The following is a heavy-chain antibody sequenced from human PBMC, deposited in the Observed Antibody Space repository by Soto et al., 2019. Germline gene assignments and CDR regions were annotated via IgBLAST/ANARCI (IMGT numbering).Heavy chain of an antibody. CDR3: ARVGCSSTSCYTGRYYGMDV. CDR2: ISSSGSTI. D-gene: IGHD2-2*02. Sequence: GGSLRLSCAASGFTFSSYEMNWVRQAPGKGLEWVSYISSSGSTIYYADSVKGRFTISRDNAKNPLYLQMNSLRAEDTAVYYCARVGCSSTSCYTGRYYGMDVWGQGTTVTVS. CDR1: GFTFSSYE. J-gene: IGHJ6*02. V-gene: IGHV3-48*03.